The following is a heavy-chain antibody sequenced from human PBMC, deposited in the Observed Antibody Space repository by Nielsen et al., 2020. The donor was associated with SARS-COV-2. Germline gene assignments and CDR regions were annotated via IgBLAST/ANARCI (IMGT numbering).Heavy chain of an antibody. Sequence: SGPTLVKPTQTLTLTCTFSVFSLSTSRMCVSWIRQPPGKALEWLARIDWDDDQYYSTSLKTRLTISKDTSKNQVVLTMTNMDPVDTATYYCARIRGEQWLVADYWGQGTLVTVSS. D-gene: IGHD6-19*01. CDR1: VFSLSTSRMC. CDR2: IDWDDDQ. CDR3: ARIRGEQWLVADY. V-gene: IGHV2-70*11. J-gene: IGHJ4*02.